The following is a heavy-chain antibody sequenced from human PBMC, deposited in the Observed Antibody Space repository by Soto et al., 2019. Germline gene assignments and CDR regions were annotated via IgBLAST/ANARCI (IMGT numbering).Heavy chain of an antibody. D-gene: IGHD3-9*01. J-gene: IGHJ6*02. CDR2: IIPLYGTT. CDR3: ARAAEYYDILTGYSQRYYGLDV. Sequence: QVQLVQSGAEVKKPGSSVKVSCKASEGTFSSHSIGWVRQAPGQGLEWMGGIIPLYGTTNYGQKFQGRVTITADESTSTAYMELSRLRSEDTAVYYCARAAEYYDILTGYSQRYYGLDVWGQGTTVTVSS. CDR1: EGTFSSHS. V-gene: IGHV1-69*01.